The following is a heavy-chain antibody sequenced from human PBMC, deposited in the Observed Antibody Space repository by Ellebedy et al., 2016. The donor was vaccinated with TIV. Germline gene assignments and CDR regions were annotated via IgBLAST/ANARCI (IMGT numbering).Heavy chain of an antibody. CDR3: ARGARSGWYRVNWFDP. CDR2: IYHSGST. V-gene: IGHV4-30-2*01. Sequence: SETLSLXCAVSGGSISSGGYSWSWIRQPPGKGLEWIGYIYHSGSTYYNPSLKSRVTISVDRSKNQFSLKLSSVTAADTAVYYCARGARSGWYRVNWFDPWGQGTLVTVSS. D-gene: IGHD6-19*01. CDR1: GGSISSGGYS. J-gene: IGHJ5*02.